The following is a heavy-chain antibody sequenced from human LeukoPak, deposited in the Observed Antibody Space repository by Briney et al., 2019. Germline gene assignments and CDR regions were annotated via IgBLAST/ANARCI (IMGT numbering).Heavy chain of an antibody. CDR3: AKDIWGGTAMVFDY. J-gene: IGHJ4*02. CDR1: GFSFNYNA. D-gene: IGHD5-18*01. CDR2: ISGSGGRT. V-gene: IGHV3-23*01. Sequence: YPGGSLRLSCAASGFSFNYNAMSWVRQAPGKGLEWVSGISGSGGRTFYADAVKGRFTISRDNSKNTLYLHMNNLRDDDTAVYYCAKDIWGGTAMVFDYWGQGTLVTVSS.